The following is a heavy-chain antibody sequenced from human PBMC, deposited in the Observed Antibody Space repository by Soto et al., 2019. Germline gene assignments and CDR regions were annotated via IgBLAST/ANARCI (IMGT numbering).Heavy chain of an antibody. Sequence: GGSLRLSCAASAFTFSDYYMGWIRQAPGKGLEWLSYISGNGNTIYYADSVKGRFTVSRDNAKNLLYLQMNSLRAEDTAVYYCARDRGSGRYWGQGTLVTVSS. CDR3: ARDRGSGRY. CDR1: AFTFSDYY. V-gene: IGHV3-11*01. CDR2: ISGNGNTI. D-gene: IGHD2-8*02. J-gene: IGHJ4*02.